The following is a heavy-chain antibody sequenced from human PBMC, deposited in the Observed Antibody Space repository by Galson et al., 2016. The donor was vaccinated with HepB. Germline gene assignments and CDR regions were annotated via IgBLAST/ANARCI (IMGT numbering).Heavy chain of an antibody. CDR2: IYLRGTT. CDR1: GYSMSGNSF. Sequence: ETLSLTCTVSGYSMSGNSFWAWIRQPPGKGLEWIGSIYLRGTTHYKSSLKSRVTISVDTSKNQVYLKVTSVTAADTALYYCARGTPSSFGELLVHFNTWGQGSLVTVSS. CDR3: ARGTPSSFGELLVHFNT. J-gene: IGHJ4*02. V-gene: IGHV4-38-2*02. D-gene: IGHD3-10*01.